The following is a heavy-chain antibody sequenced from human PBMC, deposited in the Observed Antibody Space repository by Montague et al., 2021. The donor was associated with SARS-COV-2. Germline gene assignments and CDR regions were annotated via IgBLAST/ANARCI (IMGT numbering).Heavy chain of an antibody. J-gene: IGHJ6*02. CDR2: NYYSGST. CDR1: GGSISSNSYY. Sequence: SETLSLTCTVSGGSISSNSYYWVWIRQPPGKGLEGIGCNYYSGSTYYNPSLKIRVTISVDTSKNQFSLKLSSVTAADTAVYYCARVGRQQLVRLSGMDVWGQGTTVTVSS. V-gene: IGHV4-39*07. CDR3: ARVGRQQLVRLSGMDV. D-gene: IGHD6-13*01.